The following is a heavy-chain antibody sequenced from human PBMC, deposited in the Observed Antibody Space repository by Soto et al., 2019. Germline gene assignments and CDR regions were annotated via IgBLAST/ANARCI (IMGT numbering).Heavy chain of an antibody. Sequence: QVQLQESGPGLVKPSGTLSLTCAVSGGSISSSNWWSWVRQPPGKGLEWIGEIYHSGSTNYNPSHKSRITISVDKSKHQFPLKLSSVTAADTAVYYCARKNVRLRPRTYFDYWGQGTLVTVSS. V-gene: IGHV4-4*02. D-gene: IGHD5-12*01. CDR3: ARKNVRLRPRTYFDY. CDR2: IYHSGST. J-gene: IGHJ4*02. CDR1: GGSISSSNW.